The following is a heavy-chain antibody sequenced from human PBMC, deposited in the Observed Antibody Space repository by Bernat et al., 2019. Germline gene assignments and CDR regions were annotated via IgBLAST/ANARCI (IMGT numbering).Heavy chain of an antibody. CDR2: INHSGST. V-gene: IGHV4-34*01. CDR3: ARIRYSYGFDAFDI. Sequence: QVQLQQWGAGLLKPSETLSLTCAVYGGSFSGYYWSWIRQPPGKGREWIGEINHSGSTNYNPSLKSRVTITVDTSKNQFSLKLSSGTAADTAVYYCARIRYSYGFDAFDIWGQGTMVTVSS. CDR1: GGSFSGYY. D-gene: IGHD5-18*01. J-gene: IGHJ3*02.